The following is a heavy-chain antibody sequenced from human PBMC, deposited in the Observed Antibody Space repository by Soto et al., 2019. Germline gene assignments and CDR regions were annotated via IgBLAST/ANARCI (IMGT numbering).Heavy chain of an antibody. D-gene: IGHD3-3*01. V-gene: IGHV3-15*01. CDR3: TTVGVVKGMDV. Sequence: EVQLVESGGGLVKPGGSLRLSCAASGFTFSNAWMSWVRQAPGKGLEWVGRIKSKTDGGTTDYAAPVKGRFTISRDDSKHTLYLQMNRPKTEDTAVYYCTTVGVVKGMDVWGQGTTVTVSS. CDR1: GFTFSNAW. J-gene: IGHJ6*02. CDR2: IKSKTDGGTT.